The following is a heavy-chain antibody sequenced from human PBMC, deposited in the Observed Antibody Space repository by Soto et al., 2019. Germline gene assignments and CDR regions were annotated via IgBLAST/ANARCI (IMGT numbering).Heavy chain of an antibody. CDR2: ISYDGSNK. CDR1: GFTFSRYG. Sequence: GGPQRLSCQASGFTFSRYGVNWVRPAPGKRLEWVAVISYDGSNKYYADSVKGRFTISRDNSKNTLYLQMNSLRAEDTAVYYCAKDGPPTYDFWSGYYYSYFDYWGQGTLVTVSS. J-gene: IGHJ4*02. V-gene: IGHV3-30*18. D-gene: IGHD3-3*01. CDR3: AKDGPPTYDFWSGYYYSYFDY.